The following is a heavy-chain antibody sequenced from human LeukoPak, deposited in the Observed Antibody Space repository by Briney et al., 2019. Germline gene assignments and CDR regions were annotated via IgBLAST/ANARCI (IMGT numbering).Heavy chain of an antibody. Sequence: SETLSLTCTVSGGSISSYYWSWIRQPPGKGLEWIGYIYYSGSTNYNPSLKSRVTISVDTSKNQFSLKLSSVTAADTAVYYCARLGSSYSARYFDLWGRGTLVTVSS. V-gene: IGHV4-59*08. J-gene: IGHJ2*01. CDR2: IYYSGST. D-gene: IGHD2-15*01. CDR3: ARLGSSYSARYFDL. CDR1: GGSISSYY.